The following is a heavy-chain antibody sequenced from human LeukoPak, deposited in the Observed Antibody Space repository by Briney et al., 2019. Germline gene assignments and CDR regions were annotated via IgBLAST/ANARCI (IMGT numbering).Heavy chain of an antibody. CDR2: ISYDGSNK. CDR3: ARDRKVGPPDY. Sequence: GGSLRLSCAASGFTFSSYGMHWVRQAPGKGLEWVAVISYDGSNKYYADSVKGRFTISRDNSKNTLYLQMNSLRAEDTAVYYCARDRKVGPPDYWGQGTLVTVSS. J-gene: IGHJ4*02. CDR1: GFTFSSYG. V-gene: IGHV3-30*03. D-gene: IGHD1-26*01.